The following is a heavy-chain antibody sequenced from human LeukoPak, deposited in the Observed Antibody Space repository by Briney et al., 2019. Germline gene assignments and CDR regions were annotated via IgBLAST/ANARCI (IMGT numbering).Heavy chain of an antibody. CDR1: GFIFSSYG. Sequence: PGRSLRLSCAASGFIFSSYGMHWVRQAPGKGLEWVANIKQDGSEKYYVDSVKGRFTISRDNTKNSLYLQMNSLRVEDTAVYYCARGTGDFGYWGQGTLVTVSS. CDR3: ARGTGDFGY. CDR2: IKQDGSEK. J-gene: IGHJ4*02. V-gene: IGHV3-7*03. D-gene: IGHD7-27*01.